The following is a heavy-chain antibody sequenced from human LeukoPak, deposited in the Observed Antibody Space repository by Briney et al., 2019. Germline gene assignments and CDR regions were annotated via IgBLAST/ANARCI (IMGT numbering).Heavy chain of an antibody. J-gene: IGHJ5*02. CDR2: ISAYNGNT. D-gene: IGHD5-12*01. CDR3: ARDREYSGYDYEGRFDP. V-gene: IGHV1-18*01. Sequence: ASVKVSCKASGYTFTSYGISWVRQAPGQGLEWMGWISAYNGNTNYAQKLQGRVTMTTDTSTSTAYTELRSLRSDDTAVYYCARDREYSGYDYEGRFDPWGQGTLVTVSS. CDR1: GYTFTSYG.